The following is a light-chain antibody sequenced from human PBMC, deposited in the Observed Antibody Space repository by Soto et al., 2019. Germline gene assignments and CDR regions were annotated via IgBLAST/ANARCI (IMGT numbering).Light chain of an antibody. CDR2: EVS. J-gene: IGLJ2*01. CDR1: SSDVGFYEY. CDR3: SSYASSSTLV. Sequence: QSALTQPASVSGSPGQSITISCTGTSSDVGFYEYVSWYQQHPGKAPKLMIYEVSYRPSVVSNRFSGSKSVNTASLTISGLQAEDEADYYCSSYASSSTLVFGGRTQLTVL. V-gene: IGLV2-14*01.